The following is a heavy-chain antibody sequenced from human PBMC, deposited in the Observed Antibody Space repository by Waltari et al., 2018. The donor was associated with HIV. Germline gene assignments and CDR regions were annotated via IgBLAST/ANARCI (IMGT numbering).Heavy chain of an antibody. CDR3: AKDLKARGIDPSLLDT. V-gene: IGHV3-30*02. D-gene: IGHD6-13*01. Sequence: VRLVESGGGVNPPGGSLSLSGAAPGFRLGTFGLPWVRQAPGRWLEWLAFIPYDGTDEYYLESVKARFTISRDNSKNTLFLQMSGLRTDDTAFYFCAKDLKARGIDPSLLDTWGQGTLVTVSS. CDR1: GFRLGTFG. CDR2: IPYDGTDE. J-gene: IGHJ1*01.